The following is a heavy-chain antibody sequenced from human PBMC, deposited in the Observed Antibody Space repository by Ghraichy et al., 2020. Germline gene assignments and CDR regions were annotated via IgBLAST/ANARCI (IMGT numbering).Heavy chain of an antibody. CDR1: GFTFSSYG. V-gene: IGHV3-30*18. Sequence: GGSLRLSCAASGFTFSSYGMHWVRQAPGKGLEWVAVISYDGSNKYYADSVKGRFTISRDNSKNTLYLQMNSLRAEDTAVYYCAKGGHPQLKWLKPHFDYWGQGTLVTVSS. CDR2: ISYDGSNK. D-gene: IGHD6-19*01. CDR3: AKGGHPQLKWLKPHFDY. J-gene: IGHJ4*02.